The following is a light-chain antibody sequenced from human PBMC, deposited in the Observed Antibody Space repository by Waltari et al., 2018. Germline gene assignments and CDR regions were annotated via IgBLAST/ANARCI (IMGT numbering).Light chain of an antibody. J-gene: IGKJ4*01. CDR2: KAS. V-gene: IGKV1-5*03. CDR1: QSISHW. CDR3: QQYNSYSLLT. Sequence: DIQMTQSPSTLSASVGDRITITRRASQSISHWMAWDQQKPGKAPKLLIYKASTFESGVPSRFSGSGSGTEFTLTISSLQPDDFATYYCQQYNSYSLLTFGGGTKVEIK.